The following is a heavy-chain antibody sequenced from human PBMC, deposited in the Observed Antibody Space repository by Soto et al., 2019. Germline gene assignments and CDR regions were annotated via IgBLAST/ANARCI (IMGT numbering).Heavy chain of an antibody. J-gene: IGHJ3*02. D-gene: IGHD3-9*01. V-gene: IGHV4-31*02. CDR3: ERGIPLRYFDWLHASGALDI. CDR1: VSRIGEGGYH. CDR2: IYYSGST. Sequence: TLRRTWTVRVSRIGEGGYHCRLIRQDPGKGLEWIGYIYYSGSTYYNPSLKSRVTISVDTSKNQFSLKLRSVTAADTAVHNRERGIPLRYFDWLHASGALDISGQGTLGT.